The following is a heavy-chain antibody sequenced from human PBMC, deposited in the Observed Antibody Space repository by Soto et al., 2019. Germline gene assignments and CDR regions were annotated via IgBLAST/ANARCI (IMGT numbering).Heavy chain of an antibody. CDR2: IIPILGIA. Sequence: SVKVSCKASGGTLSSYTISWVRQAPGQGLEWMGRIIPILGIANYAQKFQGRVTITADKSTSTAYMELSSLRSEDTAVYYCARCIAAADYYYYGMDVWAQGTTVTVSS. CDR1: GGTLSSYT. J-gene: IGHJ6*02. V-gene: IGHV1-69*02. CDR3: ARCIAAADYYYYGMDV. D-gene: IGHD6-13*01.